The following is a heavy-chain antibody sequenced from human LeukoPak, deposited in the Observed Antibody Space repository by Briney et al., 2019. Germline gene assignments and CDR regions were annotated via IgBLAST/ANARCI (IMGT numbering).Heavy chain of an antibody. CDR3: ARGAQPRGLGVAFDV. D-gene: IGHD1-1*01. V-gene: IGHV3-21*01. CDR2: ISSTALYL. Sequence: GGSLRLSCAASGFTFGSYAFNWVRQAPGRGLEWVSSISSTALYLYYADAVKGRFTISRDNAKNSLDLQTNNLTAEDSAVYFCARGAQPRGLGVAFDVWGQGTTVTVSS. J-gene: IGHJ3*01. CDR1: GFTFGSYA.